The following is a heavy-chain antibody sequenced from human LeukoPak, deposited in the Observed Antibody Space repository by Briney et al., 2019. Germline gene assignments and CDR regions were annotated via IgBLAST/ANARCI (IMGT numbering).Heavy chain of an antibody. CDR2: ISSRSSTI. V-gene: IGHV3-48*02. D-gene: IGHD2-21*01. CDR3: AGSDLWGDAFDI. Sequence: GGSLILSCAASGFTFSTYSMNWVRQAPGKGLEWVSYISSRSSTIYYADSVKGRFTISRDNAKNSLYLQMNSLRDEDTAVYYCAGSDLWGDAFDIWGQGTMVTVSS. J-gene: IGHJ3*02. CDR1: GFTFSTYS.